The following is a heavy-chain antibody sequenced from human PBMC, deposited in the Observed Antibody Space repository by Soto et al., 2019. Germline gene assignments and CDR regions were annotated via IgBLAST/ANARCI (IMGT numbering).Heavy chain of an antibody. J-gene: IGHJ3*02. D-gene: IGHD2-15*01. CDR3: ARHQGYCSGGSCYPDAFDI. CDR1: DGYISSSSYY. CDR2: IYYSGST. Sequence: PSETLSVTCTVADGYISSSSYYWGWISKPPGKGLEWIGSIYYSGSTYYNPSLKSRVTISVDTSKNQFSLKLSSVTAADTAVYYCARHQGYCSGGSCYPDAFDIWGQGTMVTVSS. V-gene: IGHV4-39*01.